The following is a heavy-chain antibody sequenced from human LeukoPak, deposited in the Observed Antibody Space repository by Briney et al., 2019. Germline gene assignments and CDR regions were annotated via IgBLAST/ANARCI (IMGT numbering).Heavy chain of an antibody. J-gene: IGHJ4*02. CDR3: ARRGGYYGSGSYNY. CDR1: GGTFSSYA. Sequence: ASVKVSCKASGGTFSSYAISWVRQAPGQGLEWMGRIIPILGIANYAQKFQGRVTITADKSTSTAYMELSSLRSEDTAVYYCARRGGYYGSGSYNYWGQGTLVTVSS. V-gene: IGHV1-69*04. D-gene: IGHD3-10*01. CDR2: IIPILGIA.